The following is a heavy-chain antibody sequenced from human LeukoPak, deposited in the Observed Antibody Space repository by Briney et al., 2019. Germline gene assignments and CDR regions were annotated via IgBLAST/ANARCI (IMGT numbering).Heavy chain of an antibody. CDR3: ARDLRYYDFWSGDYSDAFDI. D-gene: IGHD3-3*01. V-gene: IGHV4-61*02. Sequence: SQTLSLTCTVSGGSISSGSYYWSWIRQPAGKGLEWIGRIYTSGSTNYNPSLKSRVTISVDTSKNQFSLKLRSVTPADTAVYYCARDLRYYDFWSGDYSDAFDIWGQGTMVTVSS. CDR1: GGSISSGSYY. CDR2: IYTSGST. J-gene: IGHJ3*02.